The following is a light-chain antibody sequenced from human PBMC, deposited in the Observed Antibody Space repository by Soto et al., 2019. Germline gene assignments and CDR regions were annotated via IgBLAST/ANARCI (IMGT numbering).Light chain of an antibody. J-gene: IGKJ4*01. Sequence: IQLTQSPSSLSASVGDRVTITCRASQGISSYLAWYQKKAGRAPKFLIHAASTLQSGVPSRFSGSGSGTDFTLTISSLQPEDFATYYCQQLNSYPLTFGGGTKVEIK. CDR3: QQLNSYPLT. V-gene: IGKV1-9*01. CDR1: QGISSY. CDR2: AAS.